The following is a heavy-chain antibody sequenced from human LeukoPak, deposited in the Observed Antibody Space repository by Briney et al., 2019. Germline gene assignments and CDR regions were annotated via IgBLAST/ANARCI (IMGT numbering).Heavy chain of an antibody. CDR3: ALDHCSSTSCFDY. Sequence: ASVKVSCKASGYTFTSYYMHWVRQAPGQGLEWMGRINPNSGGTNYAQKFQGRVTMTRDTSISTAYMELSRLRSDDTAVYYCALDHCSSTSCFDYWGQGTLVTVSS. CDR2: INPNSGGT. D-gene: IGHD2-2*01. CDR1: GYTFTSYY. J-gene: IGHJ4*02. V-gene: IGHV1-2*06.